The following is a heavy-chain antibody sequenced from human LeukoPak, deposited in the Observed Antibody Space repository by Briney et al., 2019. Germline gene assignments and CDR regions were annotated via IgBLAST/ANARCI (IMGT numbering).Heavy chain of an antibody. V-gene: IGHV4-34*01. J-gene: IGHJ3*02. D-gene: IGHD3-10*01. CDR3: ASGWFGEIDAFDI. CDR2: INHSGST. Sequence: SETLSLTCAVYGGSFSGYYWSWIRQPPGKGLEWIGEINHSGSTNYNPPLKSRVTISVDTSKNQFSLKLSSVTAADTAVYYCASGWFGEIDAFDIWGQGTMVTVSS. CDR1: GGSFSGYY.